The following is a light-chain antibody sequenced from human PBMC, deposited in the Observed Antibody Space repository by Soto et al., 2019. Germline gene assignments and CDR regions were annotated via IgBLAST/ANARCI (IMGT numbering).Light chain of an antibody. CDR2: GAS. J-gene: IGKJ1*01. Sequence: DIQMTQSPSTLSASVGDRVTFTCRASQSVSIWLAWYQQKPGKAPKLLISGASTLESGVPSRFSGSGSGTEFTLTISSLQPDDFATYYCQQYKNSLTFGQGTKVDIK. V-gene: IGKV1-5*01. CDR3: QQYKNSLT. CDR1: QSVSIW.